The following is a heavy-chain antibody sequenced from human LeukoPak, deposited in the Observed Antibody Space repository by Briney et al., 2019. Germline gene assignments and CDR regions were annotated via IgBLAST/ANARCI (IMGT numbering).Heavy chain of an antibody. CDR1: GFTFSSYA. V-gene: IGHV3-23*01. Sequence: GGSLRLSCAASGFTFSSYAMSWVRQAPGMGLEWVSAISGSGGSTYYADSMKGRFTISRDNSKNTLYLQMNSLRAEDTAVYYCAKGEGRDYYDSSPRSPFDYWGQGTLVTVSS. D-gene: IGHD3-22*01. J-gene: IGHJ4*02. CDR2: ISGSGGST. CDR3: AKGEGRDYYDSSPRSPFDY.